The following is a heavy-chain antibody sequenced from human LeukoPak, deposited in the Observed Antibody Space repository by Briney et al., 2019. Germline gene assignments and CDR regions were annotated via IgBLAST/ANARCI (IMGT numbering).Heavy chain of an antibody. D-gene: IGHD3-10*01. CDR2: INPSGGST. CDR3: ARALGWSMVRGVIVSTAFDY. CDR1: GYTFTSYY. V-gene: IGHV1-46*01. J-gene: IGHJ4*02. Sequence: ASVKVSCKAPGYTFTSYYMHWVRQAPGQGLEWMGIINPSGGSTSYAQKFQGRVTMTRDTSTSTVYMELSSLRSEDTAVYYCARALGWSMVRGVIVSTAFDYWGQGTLVTVSS.